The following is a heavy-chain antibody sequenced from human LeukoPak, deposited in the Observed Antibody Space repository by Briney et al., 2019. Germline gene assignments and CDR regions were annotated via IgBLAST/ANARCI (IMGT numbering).Heavy chain of an antibody. CDR2: IYYSGST. V-gene: IGHV4-59*01. CDR1: GGSISSCY. Sequence: SETLSLTCTVSGGSISSCYWSWIRQPPGKGLEWIGYIYYSGSTNYNPSLKSRVTISVDTSKDQFSLKLSSVTAADTAVYYCARDRRSSWYGDAFDIWGQGTMVTVSS. CDR3: ARDRRSSWYGDAFDI. D-gene: IGHD6-13*01. J-gene: IGHJ3*02.